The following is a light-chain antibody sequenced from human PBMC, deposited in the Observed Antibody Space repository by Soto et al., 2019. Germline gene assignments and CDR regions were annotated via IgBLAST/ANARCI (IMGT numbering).Light chain of an antibody. CDR1: SSDVGGYNY. CDR2: DVS. J-gene: IGLJ1*01. V-gene: IGLV2-14*03. Sequence: QSALTQPASVSGSPGQSITISCTGTSSDVGGYNYVSWYQHHPGKAPKLMIYDVSNRPSGFSNRFSGSKSGNTTSLTISGLQAQDDDDYYCSSYTSGGTRLYVFGTGTKLTVL. CDR3: SSYTSGGTRLYV.